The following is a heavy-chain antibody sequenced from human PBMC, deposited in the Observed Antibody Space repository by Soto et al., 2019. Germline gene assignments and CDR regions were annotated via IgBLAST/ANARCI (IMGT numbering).Heavy chain of an antibody. CDR2: VSGYNGNT. Sequence: QVQLVQSGGEVKKPGASVKVSCKASGYTFTTSGVSWVRQAPGQGLEWMGWVSGYNGNTKYDEKFHDRVTMTTDTSTRTAYLELRSLTTDDTAVYCGARAGDLPYFYYGMAVWGHGTTVIFSS. CDR3: ARAGDLPYFYYGMAV. D-gene: IGHD3-10*01. J-gene: IGHJ6*02. CDR1: GYTFTTSG. V-gene: IGHV1-18*01.